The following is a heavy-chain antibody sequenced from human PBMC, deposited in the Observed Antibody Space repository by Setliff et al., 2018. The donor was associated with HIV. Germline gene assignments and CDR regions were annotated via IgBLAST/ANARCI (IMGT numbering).Heavy chain of an antibody. CDR2: IYSSGST. Sequence: SETLSLTCTVSGGSISNSNYFWGWIRQPPGKGLEWIGRIYSSGSTYYQPSLQGRVSMSIDSSKNHFSLSLRYVTAADTAVYYCARSFSGRYFWSGYYTGPDPKGENAFDIWGQGTMGT. J-gene: IGHJ3*02. V-gene: IGHV4-39*02. D-gene: IGHD3-3*01. CDR3: ARSFSGRYFWSGYYTGPDPKGENAFDI. CDR1: GGSISNSNYF.